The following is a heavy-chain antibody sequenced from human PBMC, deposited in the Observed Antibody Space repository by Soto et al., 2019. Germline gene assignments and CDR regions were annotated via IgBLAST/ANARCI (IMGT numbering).Heavy chain of an antibody. J-gene: IGHJ3*01. CDR1: GFRFSDYG. D-gene: IGHD3-16*01. CDR2: ISAFNGNT. CDR3: ARSYYLADAFDV. Sequence: ASVKVSCKASGFRFSDYGFNWLRQAPGQGLEWMVCISAFNGNTETAQGLQDRVTMTTDSSTTTAHMDLTNLTTDDTAIYYCARSYYLADAFDVGGQGTMVTVS. V-gene: IGHV1-18*01.